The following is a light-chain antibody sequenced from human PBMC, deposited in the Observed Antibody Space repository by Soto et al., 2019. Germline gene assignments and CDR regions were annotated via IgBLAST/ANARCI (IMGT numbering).Light chain of an antibody. CDR3: QQYCSSPWT. Sequence: EIVLTQSPGTLSLSPGARATLSCRASQSVSRSYLAWYQQKPGQAPMLLIYGASSRATGIPDRFSGSESGTDISRTISRLEPEDFAVYYCQQYCSSPWTFGQGTKVEIK. V-gene: IGKV3-20*01. CDR2: GAS. J-gene: IGKJ1*01. CDR1: QSVSRSY.